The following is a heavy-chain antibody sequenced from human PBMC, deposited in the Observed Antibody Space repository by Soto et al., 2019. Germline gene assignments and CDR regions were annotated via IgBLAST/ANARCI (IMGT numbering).Heavy chain of an antibody. D-gene: IGHD2-15*01. CDR3: ARGPASSLSLGT. CDR1: GFTFSTDV. CDR2: IAYDGGKT. J-gene: IGHJ5*02. V-gene: IGHV3-30-3*01. Sequence: QVQLVESGGGVVQPGKSLRLSCAASGFTFSTDVMHWVRQAPGKGLEWVTLIAYDGGKTDYADSVRGRFTVSRDNSKNTLFLQSNSLRHEDTAVYYSARGPASSLSLGTWCQGTLVTVSS.